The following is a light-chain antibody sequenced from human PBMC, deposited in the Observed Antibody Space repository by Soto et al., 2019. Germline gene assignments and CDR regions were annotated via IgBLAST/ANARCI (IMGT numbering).Light chain of an antibody. CDR3: QKYNSVPYT. CDR2: ATS. V-gene: IGKV1-27*01. Sequence: DIQMTQSPSSLSASVGDRVSITCRASQDISNYIAWYQQKPVKVPKLLIYATSTLQSGVPSRFSGRVSGTDFSLTISSLQPEDAATYYCQKYNSVPYTFGQGTKLEI. CDR1: QDISNY. J-gene: IGKJ2*01.